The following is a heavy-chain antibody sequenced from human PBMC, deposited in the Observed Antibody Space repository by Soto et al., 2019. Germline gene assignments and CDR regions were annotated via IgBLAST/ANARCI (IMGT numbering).Heavy chain of an antibody. CDR1: GGSISSGGYY. D-gene: IGHD5-12*01. Sequence: SETLSLTCTVSGGSISSGGYYWSWIRQHPGKGLEWIGYIYYSGSTYYNPSLKSRVTISVDTSKNQFSLKLSSVTAAGTAVYYCARASRGRYYYGMDVWGQGTTVTVSS. CDR2: IYYSGST. J-gene: IGHJ6*02. CDR3: ARASRGRYYYGMDV. V-gene: IGHV4-31*03.